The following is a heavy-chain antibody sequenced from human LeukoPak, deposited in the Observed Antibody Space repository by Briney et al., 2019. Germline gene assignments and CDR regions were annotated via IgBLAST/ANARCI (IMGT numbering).Heavy chain of an antibody. V-gene: IGHV1-2*02. J-gene: IGHJ4*02. CDR2: INPNSGGT. CDR3: ARSPGSGYESDY. CDR1: GYTFTAYY. Sequence: GASVKVSCKASGYTFTAYYMHWVRQAPGQGLEWMGWINPNSGGTNYAQKFQGRVTMTRDTSISTACMELSRLRSDDTAVYYCARSPGSGYESDYWGQGTLVTVSS. D-gene: IGHD5-12*01.